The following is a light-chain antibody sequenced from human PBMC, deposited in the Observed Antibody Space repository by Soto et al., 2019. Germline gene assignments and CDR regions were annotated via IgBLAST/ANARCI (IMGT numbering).Light chain of an antibody. J-gene: IGKJ5*01. CDR3: QQSYSTPPIT. Sequence: IQMTQSPSSLSASVGDRVTITCRASQSISSYLNWYQQKPGKAPKLLIYAASSLQSGVPSRFSGSGSGTDFTLTISSLQPEDFATYYCQQSYSTPPITFGQGTRLEI. CDR2: AAS. CDR1: QSISSY. V-gene: IGKV1-39*01.